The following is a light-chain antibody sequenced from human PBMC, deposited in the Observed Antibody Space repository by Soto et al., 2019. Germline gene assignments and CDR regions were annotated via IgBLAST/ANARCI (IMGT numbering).Light chain of an antibody. J-gene: IGKJ1*01. Sequence: DIQMTQSPSTLSASVGDRVTITCRASQSISSWLAWYQQKPGKAPKLLIYKASNLESGVPSRFSGSGSGTDFTLTISSLQPDHFATYYCQQYYSYWTFGQGTKVQIK. CDR2: KAS. CDR3: QQYYSYWT. V-gene: IGKV1-5*03. CDR1: QSISSW.